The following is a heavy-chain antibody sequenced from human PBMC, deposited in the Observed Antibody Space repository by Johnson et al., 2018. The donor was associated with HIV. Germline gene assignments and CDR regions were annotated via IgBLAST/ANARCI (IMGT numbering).Heavy chain of an antibody. CDR1: GFTFDDYA. CDR2: ISWNSGSI. Sequence: VQLVESGGGLVQPGRSLRLSCTASGFTFDDYAMHWVRLAPGKGLEWVSGISWNSGSIAYADSVKGRFTTSRDNAKNSLYLQVKSLRAEDTALYLCAKDNGIAGTSGDAFDIWGQGTMVTVS. CDR3: AKDNGIAGTSGDAFDI. V-gene: IGHV3-9*01. D-gene: IGHD6-13*01. J-gene: IGHJ3*02.